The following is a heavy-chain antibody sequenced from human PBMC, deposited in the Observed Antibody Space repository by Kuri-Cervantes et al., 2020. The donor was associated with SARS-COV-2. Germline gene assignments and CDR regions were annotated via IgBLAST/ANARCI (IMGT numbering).Heavy chain of an antibody. V-gene: IGHV1-18*01. CDR2: VSPHTGKT. CDR1: GYTFTSYG. Sequence: ASVKVSCKASGYTFTSYGIGWVRQAPGQGLEWMGWVSPHTGKTSYAQKFQGRVTMTTDTTTTTAYMELRSLRSDDTAVYYCARVFSPIMVGGVRLNWFDPWGQGTLVTVSS. D-gene: IGHD3-10*01. J-gene: IGHJ5*02. CDR3: ARVFSPIMVGGVRLNWFDP.